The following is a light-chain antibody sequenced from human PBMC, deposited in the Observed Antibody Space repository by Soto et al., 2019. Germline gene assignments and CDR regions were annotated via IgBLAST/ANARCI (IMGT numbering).Light chain of an antibody. CDR1: QSISNY. CDR2: QAS. CDR3: QQYNTYPHT. Sequence: DIQMTQSPATLSASVGDRVTITCRASQSISNYLAWYQQKPGKAPNLLIYQASSLEVGVPSRFSGSGFGTEFILTITSLQPDDFASYYCQQYNTYPHTFGQGTKLEIK. V-gene: IGKV1-5*03. J-gene: IGKJ2*01.